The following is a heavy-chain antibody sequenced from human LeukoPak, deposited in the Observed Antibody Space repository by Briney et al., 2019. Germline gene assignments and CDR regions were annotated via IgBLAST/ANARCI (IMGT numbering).Heavy chain of an antibody. J-gene: IGHJ3*02. Sequence: PGRSLRLSCAASGFTFDDYAMHWVRQAPRKGLEWVSGISWNSGSIGYADSVKGRFTISRDNAKNSLYLQMNSLRAEDTALYYCAKDKSGMTPFDAFDIWGQGTMVTVSS. CDR3: AKDKSGMTPFDAFDI. CDR2: ISWNSGSI. CDR1: GFTFDDYA. V-gene: IGHV3-9*01. D-gene: IGHD1-1*01.